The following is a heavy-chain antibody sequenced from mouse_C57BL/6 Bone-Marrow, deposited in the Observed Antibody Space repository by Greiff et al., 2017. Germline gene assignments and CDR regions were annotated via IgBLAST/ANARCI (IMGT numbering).Heavy chain of an antibody. CDR3: TFDPQWLPDY. J-gene: IGHJ2*01. D-gene: IGHD2-2*01. V-gene: IGHV14-4*01. CDR2: IDPENGDT. CDR1: GFNIKDDY. Sequence: EVKLVESGAELVRPGASVKLSCTASGFNIKDDYMHWVKQRPEQGLEWIGWIDPENGDTEYASKFQGQATITADTSSNTAYLQLSSLTSEDTAVYYCTFDPQWLPDYWGQGTTLTVSA.